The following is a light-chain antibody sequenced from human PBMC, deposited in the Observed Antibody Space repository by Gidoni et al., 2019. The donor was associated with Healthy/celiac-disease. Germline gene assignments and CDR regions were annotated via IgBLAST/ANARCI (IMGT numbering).Light chain of an antibody. CDR2: GAS. CDR3: QQYGSSSCP. J-gene: IGKJ2*02. Sequence: EIVFTQSPGTLSLSPGERATLSCRARQSVRSSYLAWYQQQPGQAPRILIYGASSRATGIPDRFSGSGSGTDFTLTISRLEPEDFAVYYCQQYGSSSCPFGQGTKLEIK. V-gene: IGKV3-20*01. CDR1: QSVRSSY.